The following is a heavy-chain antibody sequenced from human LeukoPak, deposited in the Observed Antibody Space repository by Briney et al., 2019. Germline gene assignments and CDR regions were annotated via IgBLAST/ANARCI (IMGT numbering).Heavy chain of an antibody. CDR1: GGSISSGGYY. CDR3: ARGNAPILSTFDY. J-gene: IGHJ4*02. D-gene: IGHD2-15*01. Sequence: SQTLSLTCTVSGGSISSGGYYWSWIRQPPGKGLEWIGYIYHSGSTYYNPSLKSRVTISVDRSKNQFSLKLSSVTAADTAVYYCARGNAPILSTFDYWGQGTLVTVSS. V-gene: IGHV4-30-2*01. CDR2: IYHSGST.